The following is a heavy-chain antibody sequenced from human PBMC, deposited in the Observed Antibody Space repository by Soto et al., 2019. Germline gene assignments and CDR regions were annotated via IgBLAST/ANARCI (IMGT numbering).Heavy chain of an antibody. CDR2: IYYSGST. Sequence: QVQLQESGPGLVKPSQTLSLTCTVSGGSISSGGYYWSWIRQHPGKGLEWIGYIYYSGSTYYNPSLKSRVTISVDTSKHQFYLKLSSVTAADTAVYYCARTYGDQDAFDIWGQGTMVTVSS. D-gene: IGHD4-17*01. J-gene: IGHJ3*02. V-gene: IGHV4-31*03. CDR1: GGSISSGGYY. CDR3: ARTYGDQDAFDI.